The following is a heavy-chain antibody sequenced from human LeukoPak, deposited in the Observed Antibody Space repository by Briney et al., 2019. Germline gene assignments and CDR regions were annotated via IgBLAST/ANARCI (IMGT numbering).Heavy chain of an antibody. D-gene: IGHD6-13*01. V-gene: IGHV1-69*13. J-gene: IGHJ4*01. CDR2: IIPIFGTA. CDR1: GGTFRSYA. Sequence: SVRVSPMAPGGTFRSYAISWVRQAPGQGLEWMGGIIPIFGTANYAQKFQSRVTITADESTSTAYMELSSLRSEDTAVYYCARDGDGGRWYYYWGHG. CDR3: ARDGDGGRWYYY.